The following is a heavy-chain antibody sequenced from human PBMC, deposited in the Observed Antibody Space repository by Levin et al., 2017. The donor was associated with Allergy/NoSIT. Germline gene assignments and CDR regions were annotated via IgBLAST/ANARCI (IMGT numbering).Heavy chain of an antibody. CDR1: GYTFTNYY. CDR3: ARVGDFGVGPIDY. V-gene: IGHV1-46*01. D-gene: IGHD3-3*01. J-gene: IGHJ4*02. CDR2: INPSSGDT. Sequence: ASVKVSCKASGYTFTNYYMNWVRQAPGQGLEWMGRINPSSGDTSYAQRLQGRVTLTRDTSTSTVYMELGSLRSDDTAVYFCARVGDFGVGPIDYWGQGTLVTVSS.